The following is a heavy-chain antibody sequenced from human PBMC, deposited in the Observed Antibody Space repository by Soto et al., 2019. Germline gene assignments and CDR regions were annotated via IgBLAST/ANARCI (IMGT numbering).Heavy chain of an antibody. CDR3: AGTVAIPYYHGMDV. D-gene: IGHD4-4*01. CDR1: GGTLRSHA. V-gene: IGHV1-69*01. J-gene: IGHJ6*02. Sequence: QVQLVQSGAEVKKPGSSVRVSCKASGGTLRSHAINWVRQAPGQGLEWMGGIIPIFGSPNYAQKFQGRGKMTAGESSITAYMELSSLRSEDTAVYYCAGTVAIPYYHGMDVWGQGTTGTVSS. CDR2: IIPIFGSP.